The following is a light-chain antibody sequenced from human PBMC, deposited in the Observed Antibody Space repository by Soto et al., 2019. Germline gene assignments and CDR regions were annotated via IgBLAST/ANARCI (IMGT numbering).Light chain of an antibody. Sequence: EIVMTQSPATLSVSPGERANISCRASQSVSSNLAWYQKKPGQDPRLLIYGASTRATGIPARFSGSVSGTEFNLTISSLQSEDFAVYECQQSNNWTLTFGGGTKVDIK. CDR1: QSVSSN. J-gene: IGKJ4*01. CDR2: GAS. V-gene: IGKV3-15*01. CDR3: QQSNNWTLT.